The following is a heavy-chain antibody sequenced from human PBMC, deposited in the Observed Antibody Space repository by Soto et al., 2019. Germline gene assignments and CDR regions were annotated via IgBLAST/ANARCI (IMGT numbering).Heavy chain of an antibody. J-gene: IGHJ3*02. V-gene: IGHV3-23*01. CDR3: SKDLRTYDFWSGYYDAFEI. D-gene: IGHD3-3*01. CDR1: RFTFSSYA. Sequence: GGSQRLSCTASRFTFSSYAMSRVRQAPEKRLERVSAISGCGGSTYYADSVKGRFTISRDNSKNTLYLQMNSLRAEDTALYFCSKDLRTYDFWSGYYDAFEIWGQGTMVTVSS. CDR2: ISGCGGST.